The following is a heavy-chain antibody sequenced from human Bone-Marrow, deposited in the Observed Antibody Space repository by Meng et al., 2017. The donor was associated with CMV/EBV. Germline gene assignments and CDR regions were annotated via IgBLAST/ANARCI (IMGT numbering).Heavy chain of an antibody. D-gene: IGHD3-3*01. CDR1: GFTFSSYS. CDR3: ARGPREWLLGDYYYYGMDV. Sequence: GESLKISCAASGFTFSSYSMNWVRQAPGKGLEWVSYISSSSSTIYYADSVKGRFTISRDNAKNSLYLQMNSLRAEDTAVYYCARGPREWLLGDYYYYGMDVWGQGTTVTVSS. CDR2: ISSSSSTI. V-gene: IGHV3-48*04. J-gene: IGHJ6*02.